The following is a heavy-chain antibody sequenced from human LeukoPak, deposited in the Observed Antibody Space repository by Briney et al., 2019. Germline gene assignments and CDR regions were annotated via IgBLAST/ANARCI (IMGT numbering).Heavy chain of an antibody. Sequence: ASETLSLTCTVSGGSISNNYWSWFRQPPGKGLEWIGYIYYSGSTNYNPSLKSRVTISVDTPKSQFSLKLSSVTAADTAVYYCASHKGFWGQGTLVTVSS. CDR1: GGSISNNY. CDR3: ASHKGF. CDR2: IYYSGST. J-gene: IGHJ4*02. V-gene: IGHV4-59*01.